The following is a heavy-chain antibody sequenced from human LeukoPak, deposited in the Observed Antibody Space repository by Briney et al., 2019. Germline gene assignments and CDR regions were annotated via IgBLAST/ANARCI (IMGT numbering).Heavy chain of an antibody. V-gene: IGHV4-59*01. CDR2: IYYSGST. CDR3: ARAGRYYYYGMDV. CDR1: GGSISSYY. Sequence: SETLSLTCTVPGGSISSYYWSWIRQPPGKGLEWIGYIYYSGSTNYNPSLKSRVTISVDTSKNQFSLKLSSVTAADTAVYYCARAGRYYYYGMDVWGQGTTVTVSS. J-gene: IGHJ6*02.